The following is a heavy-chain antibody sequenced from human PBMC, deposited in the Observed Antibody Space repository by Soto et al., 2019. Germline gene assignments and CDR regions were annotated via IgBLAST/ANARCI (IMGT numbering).Heavy chain of an antibody. CDR1: GFTFSSYA. V-gene: IGHV3-23*01. D-gene: IGHD3-22*01. CDR2: ISGSGGST. J-gene: IGHJ3*02. CDR3: AKDLLPTYYYDRSGYPYDAFDI. Sequence: PGGSLRLSCAASGFTFSSYAMSWVRQAPGKGLEWVSAISGSGGSTYYADSVKGRFTISRDNSKNTLYLQMNSLRAEDTAVYYCAKDLLPTYYYDRSGYPYDAFDIWGQGTMVTVSS.